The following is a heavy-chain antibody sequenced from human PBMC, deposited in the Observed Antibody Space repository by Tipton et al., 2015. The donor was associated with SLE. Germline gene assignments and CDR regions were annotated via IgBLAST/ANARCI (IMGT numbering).Heavy chain of an antibody. J-gene: IGHJ3*02. CDR3: AKCRGWLQSDAFHM. CDR2: ISTSETT. Sequence: GLVKPSETLSLSCAVSGASVNSDNHYWSWIRQPAGKGLEWIGHISTSETTNYNPSLKSRVTISLDTSRNQVSLKLNSVTAADTAVYYCAKCRGWLQSDAFHMWGQGTMVTVSS. V-gene: IGHV4-61*02. CDR1: GASVNSDNHY. D-gene: IGHD5-24*01.